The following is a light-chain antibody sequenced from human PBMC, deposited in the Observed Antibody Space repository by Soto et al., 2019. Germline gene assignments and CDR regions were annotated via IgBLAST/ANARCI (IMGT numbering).Light chain of an antibody. Sequence: EIVLTQSPGILSLSPGERATLSCRASQSVSSSYLAWYQQKPGQAPRLLIYGASIRATGVPATFSGSGSGTEFTLSISSLQSEHLGVYYCQQDSSWPLTFGGGTKVEIK. V-gene: IGKV3-20*01. CDR3: QQDSSWPLT. CDR1: QSVSSSY. J-gene: IGKJ4*01. CDR2: GAS.